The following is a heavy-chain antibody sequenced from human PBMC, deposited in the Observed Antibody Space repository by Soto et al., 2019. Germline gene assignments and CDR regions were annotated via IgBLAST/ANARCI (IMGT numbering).Heavy chain of an antibody. J-gene: IGHJ4*02. CDR2: IWYDGSNQ. Sequence: GGFLRLSCAPSGFTFSTYGMHWFRQAPGKGLEWVAVIWYDGSNQYYADSVKGRFTISRDNSKNVLYLQMNSLRAEDTAVYYCARDLGAFNYGSAYFDYWGQGTPVTV. CDR3: ARDLGAFNYGSAYFDY. CDR1: GFTFSTYG. D-gene: IGHD3-10*01. V-gene: IGHV3-33*01.